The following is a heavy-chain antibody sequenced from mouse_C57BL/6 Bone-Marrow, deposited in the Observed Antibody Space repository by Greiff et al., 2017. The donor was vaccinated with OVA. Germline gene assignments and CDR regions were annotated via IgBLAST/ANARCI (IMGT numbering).Heavy chain of an antibody. CDR1: GYTFTSYW. J-gene: IGHJ2*01. D-gene: IGHD1-1*01. Sequence: QVQLQQPGAELVMPGASVKLSCKASGYTFTSYWVHWVKQRPGQGLEWIGEIDPSDSYTNYNQKFKGKSTLTVDKSSSTAYMQLSSLTSEDSAVYYCAADYYGSSSLFDYWGQGTTLTVSA. CDR3: AADYYGSSSLFDY. CDR2: IDPSDSYT. V-gene: IGHV1-69*01.